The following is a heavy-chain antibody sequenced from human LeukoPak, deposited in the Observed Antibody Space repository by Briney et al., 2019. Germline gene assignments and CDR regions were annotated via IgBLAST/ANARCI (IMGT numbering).Heavy chain of an antibody. V-gene: IGHV4-34*01. CDR3: AREAYYYYYMDV. CDR2: INHSGST. J-gene: IGHJ6*03. Sequence: NSSETLSLTCAVYGGSFSGYYWSWIRQPPGKGLEWIGEINHSGSTNYNPSLKSRVTISVDTSKNQFSLKLSSVTAADTAVYYCAREAYYYYYMDVWGKGTTVTVSS. CDR1: GGSFSGYY.